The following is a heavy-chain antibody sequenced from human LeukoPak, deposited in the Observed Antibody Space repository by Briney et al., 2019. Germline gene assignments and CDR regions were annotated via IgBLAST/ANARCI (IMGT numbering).Heavy chain of an antibody. J-gene: IGHJ5*02. Sequence: ASVKVSCKASGYTFSTYYLHWVRQAPGQGLEWMSMIIPGGGGLSYAQKFQGRVTMTSDTSTSTVYMELSSLRSEDTAVYYCARGTFPAAISGWFDPWGQGTLVTFSS. CDR3: ARGTFPAAISGWFDP. D-gene: IGHD2-2*01. CDR1: GYTFSTYY. CDR2: IIPGGGGL. V-gene: IGHV1-46*01.